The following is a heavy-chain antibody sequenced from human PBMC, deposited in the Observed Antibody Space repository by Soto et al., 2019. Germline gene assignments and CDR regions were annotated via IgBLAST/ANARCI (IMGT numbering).Heavy chain of an antibody. CDR2: IYYSGST. Sequence: SETLSLTCTVSGGSISSYYWSWIRQPPGKGLEWIGYIYYSGSTNYNPSLKSRVTISVDTSKNQFSLKLSSVTAADTAVYYCARRYGSSFDYWGQGALVTVSS. V-gene: IGHV4-59*08. CDR1: GGSISSYY. CDR3: ARRYGSSFDY. J-gene: IGHJ4*02. D-gene: IGHD3-10*01.